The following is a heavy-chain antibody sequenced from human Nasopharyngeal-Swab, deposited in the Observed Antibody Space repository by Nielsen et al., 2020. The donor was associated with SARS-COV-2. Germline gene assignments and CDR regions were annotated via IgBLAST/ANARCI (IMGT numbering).Heavy chain of an antibody. CDR1: GYTFTSYA. D-gene: IGHD3-3*01. J-gene: IGHJ5*02. CDR2: INTNTGNP. Sequence: ASVKVSCKASGYTFTSYAMNWVRQAPGQGLEWMGWINTNTGNPTYAQGFTGRFVFSLDTSVSTAYLQISSLKAEDTAVYYCARDEKSQGIFGVVISGQWWFDPWGQGTLVTLSS. CDR3: ARDEKSQGIFGVVISGQWWFDP. V-gene: IGHV7-4-1*02.